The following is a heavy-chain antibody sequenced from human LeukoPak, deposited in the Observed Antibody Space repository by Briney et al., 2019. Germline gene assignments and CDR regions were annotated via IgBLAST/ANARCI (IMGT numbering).Heavy chain of an antibody. D-gene: IGHD5-18*01. J-gene: IGHJ4*02. CDR3: ASRLDTAMVSYYFDY. Sequence: SVKVSCKASVGTFSSYAISWVRQAPGQGREWMGRIIPIFGTANYAQKFQGRVTITADESTSTAYMELSSLRSEDTAVYYCASRLDTAMVSYYFDYWGQGTLVTVSS. V-gene: IGHV1-69*15. CDR2: IIPIFGTA. CDR1: VGTFSSYA.